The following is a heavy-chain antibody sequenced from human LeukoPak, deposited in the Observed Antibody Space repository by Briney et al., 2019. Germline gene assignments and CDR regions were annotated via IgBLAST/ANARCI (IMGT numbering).Heavy chain of an antibody. V-gene: IGHV5-51*01. Sequence: GESLKISCKGSGYSFTSYWIGWVRQMPGKGLEWMGIIYPGDSGTRYSPSFQGQVTISADKSISTAYLQWSSLKASDTAMYYCARQSRFYSRSSVGWFDPWGQGTLVTVSS. CDR3: ARQSRFYSRSSVGWFDP. CDR1: GYSFTSYW. CDR2: IYPGDSGT. D-gene: IGHD6-6*01. J-gene: IGHJ5*02.